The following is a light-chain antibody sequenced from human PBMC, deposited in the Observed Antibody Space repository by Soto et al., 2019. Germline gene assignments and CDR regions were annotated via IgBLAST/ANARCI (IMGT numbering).Light chain of an antibody. CDR1: QNVSSRN. Sequence: EIVLTQSPGTLSLSPGDRATLSCRASQNVSSRNLAWYQQKPGQAPRLLIYGASSRATGIPDRFSGSGSGTDLTLTISRLEPEDFAVYFCQQYGSSPRTFGQGTKLEIK. J-gene: IGKJ2*02. CDR3: QQYGSSPRT. CDR2: GAS. V-gene: IGKV3-20*01.